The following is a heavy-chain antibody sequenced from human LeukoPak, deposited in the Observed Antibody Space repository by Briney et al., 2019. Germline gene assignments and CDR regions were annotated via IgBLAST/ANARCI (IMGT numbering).Heavy chain of an antibody. CDR3: ARVGILLGATNFDY. CDR2: ITPHNDDR. V-gene: IGHV1-18*01. D-gene: IGHD1-26*01. Sequence: RASVKVSCKASGYTFLNYAISWVRQAPGQGLEWMGWITPHNDDRKYAQKFQGRINLIRDTSTSTVYLDMWDLRSDDTATYYCARVGILLGATNFDYWGQGTLVSVSS. CDR1: GYTFLNYA. J-gene: IGHJ4*02.